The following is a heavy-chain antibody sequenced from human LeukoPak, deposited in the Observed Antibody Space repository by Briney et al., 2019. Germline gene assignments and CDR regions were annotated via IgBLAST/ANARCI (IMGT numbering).Heavy chain of an antibody. CDR2: ISAYNGNT. D-gene: IGHD3-22*01. Sequence: GASVKVSCKASGYTFTSYGISWVRQAPGQELEWMGWISAYNGNTNYAQKLQGRVTMTTDTSTSTAYMELRSLRSDDTAVYYCVKTYYYDSSGYSADAFDIWGQGTMVTVSS. J-gene: IGHJ3*02. V-gene: IGHV1-18*01. CDR1: GYTFTSYG. CDR3: VKTYYYDSSGYSADAFDI.